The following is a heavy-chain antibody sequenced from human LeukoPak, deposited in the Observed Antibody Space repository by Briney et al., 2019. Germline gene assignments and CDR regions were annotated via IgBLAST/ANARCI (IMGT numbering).Heavy chain of an antibody. D-gene: IGHD3-22*01. CDR2: ISYDGSNK. CDR3: ARDLVSSAYYYYGRDV. CDR1: GFTFSSYG. J-gene: IGHJ6*02. V-gene: IGHV3-30*03. Sequence: GGSLRLSCAASGFTFSSYGMHWVRQAPGKGLEWVAVISYDGSNKYYTDSVKGRFTISRDNSKNTLYLQMNSLRAEDTAVYYGARDLVSSAYYYYGRDVWGRGTTVSVS.